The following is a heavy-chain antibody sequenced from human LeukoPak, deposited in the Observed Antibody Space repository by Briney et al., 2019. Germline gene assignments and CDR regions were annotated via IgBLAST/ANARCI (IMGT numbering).Heavy chain of an antibody. V-gene: IGHV3-11*01. CDR2: ISSSGSTI. CDR1: GFTFSDYY. CDR3: ASALAVAGLFDY. Sequence: TGGSLRLSCAASGFTFSDYYMSWIRQAPGKGLEWVSYISSSGSTIYYADSMKGRFTISRDNAKNSLYLQMNSLRAEDTAVYYCASALAVAGLFDYWGQGTLVTVSS. D-gene: IGHD6-19*01. J-gene: IGHJ4*02.